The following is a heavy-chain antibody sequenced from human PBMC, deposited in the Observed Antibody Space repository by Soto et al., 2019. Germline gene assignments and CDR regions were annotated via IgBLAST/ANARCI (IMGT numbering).Heavy chain of an antibody. J-gene: IGHJ4*02. Sequence: ASVKVSCKVSGYTLTELSMHWVRQAPGKGLEWMGGFDPEDGETIYAQKFQGRVTITADESTSTAYMELSSLRSEDTAVYYCARRTVYGSHFDYWGQGTLVTVSS. CDR3: ARRTVYGSHFDY. V-gene: IGHV1-24*01. CDR1: GYTLTELS. D-gene: IGHD1-20*01. CDR2: FDPEDGET.